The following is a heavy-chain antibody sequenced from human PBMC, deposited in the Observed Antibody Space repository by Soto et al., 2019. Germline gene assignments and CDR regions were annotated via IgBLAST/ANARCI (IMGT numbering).Heavy chain of an antibody. CDR3: ARDDYYDSSGYPNPFNWFDP. V-gene: IGHV1-46*01. CDR1: GYTFTSYY. CDR2: INPSGGST. J-gene: IGHJ5*02. D-gene: IGHD3-22*01. Sequence: GASVKVSCKASGYTFTSYYMHWVRQAPGQGLEWMGIINPSGGSTSYAQKFQGRVTMTRDTSTSTVYMELSSLRSEDTAVYYCARDDYYDSSGYPNPFNWFDPRGQGTLVTVSS.